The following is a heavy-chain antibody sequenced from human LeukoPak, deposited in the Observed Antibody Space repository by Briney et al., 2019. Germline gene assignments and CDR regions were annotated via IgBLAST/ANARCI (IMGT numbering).Heavy chain of an antibody. CDR2: IYYSGST. D-gene: IGHD3-16*01. CDR1: GGSISSGGYY. V-gene: IGHV4-31*03. CDR3: ARAWVKGPFDY. J-gene: IGHJ4*02. Sequence: SETLSLTCTVSGGSISSGGYYWSWIRQHPGKGLEWIGYIYYSGSTYYNPSLKSRVTISVDTSKNQFSLKLSSVTAADTAVYYRARAWVKGPFDYWGQGTLVTVSS.